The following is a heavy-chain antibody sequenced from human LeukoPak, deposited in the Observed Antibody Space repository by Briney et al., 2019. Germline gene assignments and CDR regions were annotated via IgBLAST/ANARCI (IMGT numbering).Heavy chain of an antibody. CDR2: INASGGST. J-gene: IGHJ5*02. CDR1: GYTFTSYY. CDR3: ARDASPDIVVVVAALGSWFDP. V-gene: IGHV1-46*01. Sequence: ASVKVSCKASGYTFTSYYMHWVRQAPGQGLEWMGIINASGGSTSYAQKFQGRVTMTRDTSTSTVYMELSSLRSEDTAVYYCARDASPDIVVVVAALGSWFDPWGQGTLVTVSS. D-gene: IGHD2-15*01.